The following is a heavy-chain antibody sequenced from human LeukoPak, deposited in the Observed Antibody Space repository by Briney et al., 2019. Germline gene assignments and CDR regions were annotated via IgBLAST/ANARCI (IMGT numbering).Heavy chain of an antibody. CDR3: TRGSGRYVMVDW. J-gene: IGHJ4*02. CDR2: IRSNVYGGTT. CDR1: GFTFADFT. Sequence: HTGGSLRLSCTASGFTFADFTVSWFRQSPGQGLEWVGFIRSNVYGGTTEHAASVEARFTISRDDSNSIAYLQMNSLKTEDTAVYYCTRGSGRYVMVDWWGQGTLVTVSS. V-gene: IGHV3-49*03. D-gene: IGHD6-19*01.